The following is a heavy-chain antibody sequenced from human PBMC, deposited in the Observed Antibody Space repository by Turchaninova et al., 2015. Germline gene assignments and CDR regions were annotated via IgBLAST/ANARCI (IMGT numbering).Heavy chain of an antibody. CDR3: VKDLYSIHSDYKNNDA. J-gene: IGHJ5*02. D-gene: IGHD4-11*01. CDR2: IIFDGRMQ. CDR1: GFTFSSYG. V-gene: IGHV3-30*18. Sequence: GGSLRLSCTASGFTFSSYGMHWVRQAPGKGLEWVAVIIFDGRMQYYADSVKGRFTISRDNSKNTLFLHMSSLIPEDTAVYYCVKDLYSIHSDYKNNDAWGQGTLVIVSS.